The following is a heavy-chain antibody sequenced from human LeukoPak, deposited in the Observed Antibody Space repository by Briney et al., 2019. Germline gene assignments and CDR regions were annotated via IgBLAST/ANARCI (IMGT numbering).Heavy chain of an antibody. CDR1: GFTFSSYW. Sequence: GGSLRLSCAASGFTFSSYWMHWVRQAPGKGLVWVSRINSDGSSTSYADSVKGRFTISRDNAKNTLYLQMNSLRAEDTAVYYCARGYGDYGYIDYWGQGTLVTASS. V-gene: IGHV3-74*01. J-gene: IGHJ4*02. D-gene: IGHD4-17*01. CDR2: INSDGSST. CDR3: ARGYGDYGYIDY.